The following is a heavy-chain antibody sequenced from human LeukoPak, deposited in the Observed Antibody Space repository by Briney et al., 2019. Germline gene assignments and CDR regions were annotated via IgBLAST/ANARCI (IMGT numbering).Heavy chain of an antibody. V-gene: IGHV3-21*01. CDR1: GFTFSTYS. Sequence: GGSLRLSCAASGFTFSTYSMTWVRQAPGKGLEWVSSISSSSSYIYYADSVKGRFTISRDNAKNSLYLQMNSLTVDDTAVYYCARDLWLGQRGLFYFEYWGQGTPVTVAS. D-gene: IGHD3-22*01. CDR3: ARDLWLGQRGLFYFEY. J-gene: IGHJ4*02. CDR2: ISSSSSYI.